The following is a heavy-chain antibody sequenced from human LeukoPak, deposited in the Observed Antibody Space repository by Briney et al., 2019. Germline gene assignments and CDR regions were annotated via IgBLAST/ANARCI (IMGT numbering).Heavy chain of an antibody. CDR3: ARRYSSVWSDAFDI. Sequence: GESLKISWKGSGYSFPTYWIGWVRQMPGKGLEWMGIIYPGDSETRYSPSFQGQVTVSADKSISAAYLQWSSLKASDTAMYYCARRYSSVWSDAFDIWGQGTMVTVSS. J-gene: IGHJ3*02. CDR2: IYPGDSET. CDR1: GYSFPTYW. V-gene: IGHV5-51*01. D-gene: IGHD6-19*01.